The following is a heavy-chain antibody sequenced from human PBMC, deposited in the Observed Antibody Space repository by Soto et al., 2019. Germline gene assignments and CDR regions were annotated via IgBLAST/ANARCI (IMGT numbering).Heavy chain of an antibody. CDR3: ARRLWGYGSGSLYYFDY. V-gene: IGHV3-21*01. Sequence: EVQLVESGGGLVKPGGSLRLSCAASGFTFSSYSMNWVRQAPGKGLEWVSSISSSSSYIYYADSVKGRFTISRDNANNSLYLQMNSLRAEDTAVYYCARRLWGYGSGSLYYFDYWGQGTLVTVSS. J-gene: IGHJ4*02. CDR1: GFTFSSYS. D-gene: IGHD3-10*01. CDR2: ISSSSSYI.